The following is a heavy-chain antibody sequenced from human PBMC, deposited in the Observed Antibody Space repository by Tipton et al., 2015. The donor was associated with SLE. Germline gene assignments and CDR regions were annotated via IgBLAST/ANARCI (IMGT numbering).Heavy chain of an antibody. CDR2: INHSGST. D-gene: IGHD2-2*03. CDR3: ARVAGWIEDAFDI. CDR1: SGSLSNNDY. V-gene: IGHV4-34*01. J-gene: IGHJ3*02. Sequence: LSLTCTVSSGSLSNNDYWSWIRQPPGKGLEWIGEINHSGSTNYNPSLKSRVTISVDTSKNQFSLKLSSVTAADTAVYYCARVAGWIEDAFDIWGQGTMVTVSS.